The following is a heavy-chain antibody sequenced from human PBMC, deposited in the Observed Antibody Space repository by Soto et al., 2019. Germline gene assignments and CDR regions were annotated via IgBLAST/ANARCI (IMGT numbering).Heavy chain of an antibody. CDR2: TYYRSKWYN. CDR3: ARVGAVVVLMDHAFDI. Sequence: SQTLSLTFAVSGVSVSSKSAAWNWLSQSPSRGLEWLGRTYYRSKWYNDYAVSVKSRITVNPATSKNQFSLQLNSVSPEDTAVYSCARVGAVVVLMDHAFDIWGQGTMVTVSS. CDR1: GVSVSSKSAA. V-gene: IGHV6-1*01. D-gene: IGHD2-2*01. J-gene: IGHJ3*02.